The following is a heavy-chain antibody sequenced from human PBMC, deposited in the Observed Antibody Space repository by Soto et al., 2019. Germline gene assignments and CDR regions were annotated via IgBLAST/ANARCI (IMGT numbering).Heavy chain of an antibody. D-gene: IGHD2-2*01. CDR2: ISAYNGNT. J-gene: IGHJ4*02. CDR1: GYTFTSYG. Sequence: AAVKVSCKASGYTFTSYGISWVRQAPGQGLEWMGWISAYNGNTNYAQKVQGRVTLTTDTSTSTAYMELRSLRSDDTAVYYCARDCSSTSCFPVYWGQGTLVTVSS. CDR3: ARDCSSTSCFPVY. V-gene: IGHV1-18*04.